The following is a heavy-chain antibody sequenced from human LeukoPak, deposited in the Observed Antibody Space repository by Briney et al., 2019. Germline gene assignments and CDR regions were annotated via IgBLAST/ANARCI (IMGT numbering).Heavy chain of an antibody. Sequence: PGASVKVSCKASGYTFTGYYIHWVRQAPGQGLEWMGWIDPNSGGANYAQKFQGRVTLTRDTSINTAYMELSSLTSDDTAIYYCARGTVLQWFRLDSWGQGTLVAVSS. D-gene: IGHD3-10*01. V-gene: IGHV1-2*02. J-gene: IGHJ4*02. CDR3: ARGTVLQWFRLDS. CDR2: IDPNSGGA. CDR1: GYTFTGYY.